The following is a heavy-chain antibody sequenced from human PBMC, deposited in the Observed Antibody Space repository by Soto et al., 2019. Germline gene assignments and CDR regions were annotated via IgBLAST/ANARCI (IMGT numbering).Heavy chain of an antibody. CDR1: GFSLSTSGLG. CDR3: SHRPSDWYLFDY. V-gene: IGHV2-5*01. CDR2: IYWNDDK. J-gene: IGHJ4*02. Sequence: QITLKESGPTLVRPTQTLTLTCTFSGFSLSTSGLGVGWIRQPPGKALEWLALIYWNDDKRYSPSLKARLTITKYTSKNHGVLTMTNMDPVDTATYDCSHRPSDWYLFDYWGQGTLVTDSS. D-gene: IGHD6-19*01.